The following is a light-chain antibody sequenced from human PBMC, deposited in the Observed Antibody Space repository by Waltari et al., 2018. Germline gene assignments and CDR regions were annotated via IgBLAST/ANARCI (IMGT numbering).Light chain of an antibody. V-gene: IGLV1-47*01. CDR1: SSHIGLHY. Sequence: QSVLTQPPSASGTPGQSLPITCSGCSSHIGLHYVYSCQQLPGSAPKLLIYSNNQRPSGVPDRFSGSKSGTSASLAISGLRSEDEADYYCAAWDDSLYALGTGTKVSVL. CDR2: SNN. J-gene: IGLJ1*01. CDR3: AAWDDSLYA.